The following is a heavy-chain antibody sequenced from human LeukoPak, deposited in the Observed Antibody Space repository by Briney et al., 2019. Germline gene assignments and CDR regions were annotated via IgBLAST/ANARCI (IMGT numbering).Heavy chain of an antibody. Sequence: SETLSLTCTVSGGSISSSSYYWGWIRQPPGKGLEWIGSIYYSGSTYYNPSLKSRVTISVDTSKNQFSLKLSSVTAADTAVYYCAGINVDYYDSSGSWDYWGQGTLVTVSS. J-gene: IGHJ4*02. CDR1: GGSISSSSYY. CDR3: AGINVDYYDSSGSWDY. V-gene: IGHV4-39*01. D-gene: IGHD3-22*01. CDR2: IYYSGST.